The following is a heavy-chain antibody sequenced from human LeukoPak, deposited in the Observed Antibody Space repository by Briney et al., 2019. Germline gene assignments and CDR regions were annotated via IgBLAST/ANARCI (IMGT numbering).Heavy chain of an antibody. J-gene: IGHJ6*03. Sequence: ASVKVSCKASGYTFTSYYMHWVRRAPGQGLEWMGWINPNSGGTNYAQKFQGRVTMTRDTSISTAYMELSRLRSDDTAVYYCARDPNYYGSGISYYMDVWGKGTTVTISS. CDR2: INPNSGGT. CDR3: ARDPNYYGSGISYYMDV. D-gene: IGHD3-10*01. CDR1: GYTFTSYY. V-gene: IGHV1-2*02.